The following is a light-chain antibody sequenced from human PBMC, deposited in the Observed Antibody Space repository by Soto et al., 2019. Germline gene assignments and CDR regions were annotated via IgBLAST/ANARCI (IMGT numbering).Light chain of an antibody. J-gene: IGKJ3*01. CDR2: SAS. Sequence: ALTQSPGTLSLSPGERATLSCRASQSVSSSYLAWYQQKPGQAPRLLIHSASTRAPGIPDRFSASGAGTDFTLTISRLEPEDSAVYYCQQYSASPRTFGPGTKVDIK. CDR1: QSVSSSY. V-gene: IGKV3-20*01. CDR3: QQYSASPRT.